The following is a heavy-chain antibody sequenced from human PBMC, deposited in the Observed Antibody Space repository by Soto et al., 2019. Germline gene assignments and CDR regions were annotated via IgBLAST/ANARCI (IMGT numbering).Heavy chain of an antibody. CDR2: INPNSGGT. D-gene: IGHD3-22*01. Sequence: QVQLVQSGAEVKKPGASVKASCKASGYTFTGYYMHWVRQAPGQGLEWMGWINPNSGGTNYAQKFQGRVTMTRDTSISTAYMELSRLRSDDTAVYYCARDMYYYDSSGYYHKNYYYYGMDVWGQGTTVTVSS. CDR1: GYTFTGYY. CDR3: ARDMYYYDSSGYYHKNYYYYGMDV. J-gene: IGHJ6*02. V-gene: IGHV1-2*02.